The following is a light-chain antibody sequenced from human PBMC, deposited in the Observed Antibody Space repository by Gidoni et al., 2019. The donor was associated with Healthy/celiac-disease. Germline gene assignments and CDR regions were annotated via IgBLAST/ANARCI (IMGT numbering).Light chain of an antibody. CDR3: QQYDNLVT. CDR1: QDISNY. Sequence: EIQMTQSPSSLSASVGDRVTITCQASQDISNYLNWYQQKPGKAPKLLIYDASNLETGVPSRFSGSGSGTDFTFTISSLQPEDIATYYCQQYDNLVTFGPGTKVDIK. J-gene: IGKJ3*01. CDR2: DAS. V-gene: IGKV1-33*01.